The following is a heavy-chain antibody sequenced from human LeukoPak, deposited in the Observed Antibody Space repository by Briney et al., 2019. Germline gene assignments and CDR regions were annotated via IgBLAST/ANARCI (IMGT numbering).Heavy chain of an antibody. J-gene: IGHJ6*02. CDR3: ARAYDFWSTYYDMDV. CDR1: GYTFTSYD. CDR2: MNPNSGNT. Sequence: GASVKVSCKASGYTFTSYDINWVRQATGQGLEWMGWMNPNSGNTGYAQKFQGRVTMTRNTSVSTAYMELSSLRSEDTAVYYCARAYDFWSTYYDMDVWGQGTTVTVSS. V-gene: IGHV1-8*01. D-gene: IGHD3-3*01.